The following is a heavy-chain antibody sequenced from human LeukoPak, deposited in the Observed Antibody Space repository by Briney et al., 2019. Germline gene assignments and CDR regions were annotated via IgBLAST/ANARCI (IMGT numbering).Heavy chain of an antibody. Sequence: PGGSLRLSCAASGFTFSTYGIHWVRQAPGKGLEWVAVISYDGSNKYYADSVKGRFTISRDNSKNTVYPQMNSLRAEDTAVYYCAKKAWFRLDYWGQGTLVTVSS. J-gene: IGHJ4*02. V-gene: IGHV3-30*18. CDR1: GFTFSTYG. CDR3: AKKAWFRLDY. D-gene: IGHD3-10*01. CDR2: ISYDGSNK.